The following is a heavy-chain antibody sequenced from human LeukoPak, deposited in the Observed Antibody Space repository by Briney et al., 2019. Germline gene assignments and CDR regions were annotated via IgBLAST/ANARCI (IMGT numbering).Heavy chain of an antibody. CDR2: IHPNSGDT. Sequence: ASVTVSCKASGYTFNAYYMHWVRQAPGQGLAWMGWIHPNSGDTNYAQKFQGRVTMTRDTSINTAYMELSRLTSDDTAVYYCATSKAAGDRAFDIWGQGTMVTVSS. D-gene: IGHD7-27*01. V-gene: IGHV1-2*02. CDR1: GYTFNAYY. CDR3: ATSKAAGDRAFDI. J-gene: IGHJ3*02.